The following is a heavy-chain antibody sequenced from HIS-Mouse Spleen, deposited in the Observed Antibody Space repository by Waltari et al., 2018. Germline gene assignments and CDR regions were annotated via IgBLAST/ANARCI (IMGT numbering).Heavy chain of an antibody. CDR1: VFTFSSYA. Sequence: QVQLVESGGGVVQPGRSLRLSCAASVFTFSSYAMHWVRQAPGKGLEWVAVISYDGSNKYYADSVKGRFTISRDNSKNTLYLQMNSLRAEDTAVYYCARDHSGWYFDYWGQGTLVTVSS. J-gene: IGHJ4*02. D-gene: IGHD6-19*01. CDR3: ARDHSGWYFDY. V-gene: IGHV3-30-3*01. CDR2: ISYDGSNK.